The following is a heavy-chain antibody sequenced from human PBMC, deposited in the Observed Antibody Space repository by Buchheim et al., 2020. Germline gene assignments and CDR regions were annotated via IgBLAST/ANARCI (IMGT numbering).Heavy chain of an antibody. Sequence: QQQLQESGPGLVKPSETLSLTCTVSGGSISNSASYYWGWIRQPPGKGLEWIGSIYYGGSTYYNPSLKSRVTISVDTSKNQFSLKLSSVTAADTAMYYCATHVPYKDYMDVWGKGTT. V-gene: IGHV4-39*01. J-gene: IGHJ6*03. CDR1: GGSISNSASYY. D-gene: IGHD5-24*01. CDR2: IYYGGST. CDR3: ATHVPYKDYMDV.